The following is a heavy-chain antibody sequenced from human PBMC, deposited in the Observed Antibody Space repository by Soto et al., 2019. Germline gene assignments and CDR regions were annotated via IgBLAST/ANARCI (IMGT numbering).Heavy chain of an antibody. Sequence: SGPTLVNPTQTLTLTCTFSGFSLNTRGVGVGWIRQPPGKALEWLALISWDGEKRYSPSLKSRLTITKDTSKNQVVLTMTNMDPVDTATYYCAHKRYDFWSGYYRTDNWFDPWGQGTLVTVSS. D-gene: IGHD3-3*01. CDR3: AHKRYDFWSGYYRTDNWFDP. CDR2: ISWDGEK. V-gene: IGHV2-5*02. CDR1: GFSLNTRGVG. J-gene: IGHJ5*02.